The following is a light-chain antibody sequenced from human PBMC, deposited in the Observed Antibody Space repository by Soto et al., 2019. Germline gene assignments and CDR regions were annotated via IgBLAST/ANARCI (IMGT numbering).Light chain of an antibody. J-gene: IGKJ4*01. Sequence: DIQMTQSPSSLSASVGDRVTITCRASQGISNDLAWYQQKPGKVPKLLIYAASTVQSGVPTRFSDSGSGTDFTVNSRSLQPADVANYYRQKYNSVQLTFRGGTKVEIK. CDR1: QGISND. CDR2: AAS. V-gene: IGKV1-27*01. CDR3: QKYNSVQLT.